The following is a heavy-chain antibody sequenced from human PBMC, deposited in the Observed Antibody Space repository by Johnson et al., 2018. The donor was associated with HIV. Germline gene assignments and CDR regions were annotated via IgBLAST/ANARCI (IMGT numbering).Heavy chain of an antibody. CDR3: AKDCGRWLQSDAFDI. Sequence: VQLVESGGGLVQPGGSLRLSCAASGFTFSSYAMSWVRQAPGKGLEWVSAISGSGGSTYYAGSVQGRFPSSRDHSKNTLYLQMNSLSAEDTAVYYCAKDCGRWLQSDAFDIWGQGTMVTVSS. CDR1: GFTFSSYA. D-gene: IGHD5-24*01. V-gene: IGHV3-23*04. J-gene: IGHJ3*02. CDR2: ISGSGGST.